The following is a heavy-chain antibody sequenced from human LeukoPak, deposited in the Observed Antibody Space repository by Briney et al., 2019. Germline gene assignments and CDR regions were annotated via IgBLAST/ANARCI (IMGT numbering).Heavy chain of an antibody. D-gene: IGHD6-13*01. CDR2: IYYSGST. CDR1: GGSISSYY. J-gene: IGHJ3*02. CDR3: ARARESSSWYSDDAFDI. V-gene: IGHV4-59*12. Sequence: SETLSLTCTVSGGSISSYYWSWIRQPPGKGLEWIGYIYYSGSTNYNPSLKSRVTMSVDTSKNQFSLKLSSVTAADTAVYYCARARESSSWYSDDAFDIWGQGTMVTVSS.